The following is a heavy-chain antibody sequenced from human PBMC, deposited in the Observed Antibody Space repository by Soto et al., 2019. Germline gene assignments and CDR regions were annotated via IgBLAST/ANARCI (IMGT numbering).Heavy chain of an antibody. D-gene: IGHD3-3*01. CDR2: IYYSGST. CDR1: GGSISSYY. J-gene: IGHJ4*02. Sequence: SETLSLTCTVSGGSISSYYWSWIRQPPGKGLEWIGYIYYSGSTNYNPSLKSRVTISVDTSKNQFSLKLSSVTAADTAVYYCARHTFGVVIPPTAFDYWGQGTLVTVSS. CDR3: ARHTFGVVIPPTAFDY. V-gene: IGHV4-59*08.